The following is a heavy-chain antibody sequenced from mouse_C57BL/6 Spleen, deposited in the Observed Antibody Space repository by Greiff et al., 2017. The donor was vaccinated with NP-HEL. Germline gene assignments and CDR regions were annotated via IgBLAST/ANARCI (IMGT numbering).Heavy chain of an antibody. CDR1: GYTFTSYW. Sequence: QVQLQQPGTELVKPGASVTLSCQASGYTFTSYWMHWVQQRPGQGLEWIGNINPSNGGTNYNEKFKSKSTLTVDKASSTAYMQLSSLTSEDSAVYYCARDYYGSFDYWGQGTTLTVSS. D-gene: IGHD1-1*01. V-gene: IGHV1-53*01. CDR3: ARDYYGSFDY. J-gene: IGHJ2*01. CDR2: INPSNGGT.